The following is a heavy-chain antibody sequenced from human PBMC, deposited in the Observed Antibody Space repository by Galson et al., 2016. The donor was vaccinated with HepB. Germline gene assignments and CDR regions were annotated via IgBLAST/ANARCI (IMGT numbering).Heavy chain of an antibody. J-gene: IGHJ4*02. CDR2: SDSEDGET. CDR1: GYSLTRLS. Sequence: SVKVSCKVSGYSLTRLSMHWVRQAPGKGLEWMGGSDSEDGETIYAQKFQGRLTMTEDTSTDTAYMELGSLRSDDTALYFCTAAHRSASWILPLDYWGQGSLVAVSS. CDR3: TAAHRSASWILPLDY. V-gene: IGHV1-24*01. D-gene: IGHD5-12*01.